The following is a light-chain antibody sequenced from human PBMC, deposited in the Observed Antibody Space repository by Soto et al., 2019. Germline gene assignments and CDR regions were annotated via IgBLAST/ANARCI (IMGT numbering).Light chain of an antibody. J-gene: IGKJ4*01. CDR2: GGS. CDR3: QQYGSSPLT. V-gene: IGKV3-20*01. Sequence: EILLTQSPGTLSLSPGERATLSCRASQSVTNSFLTWYQQKRGQAPRLLIYGGSRRAAGIPDRFSGSGSGTDFTLTISRLEPEDFAVYYCQQYGSSPLTFGGGTKVDIK. CDR1: QSVTNSF.